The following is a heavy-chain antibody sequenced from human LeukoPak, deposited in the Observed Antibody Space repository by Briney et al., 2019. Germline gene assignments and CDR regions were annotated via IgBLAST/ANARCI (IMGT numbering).Heavy chain of an antibody. V-gene: IGHV4-4*07. D-gene: IGHD5-12*01. Sequence: SETLSLTCTVSGGSISSYYWSWIRQPAGKGLEWIGRIYTSGSTNYSPSLKSRVTMSVDTSKNQFSLKLSSVTAADTAVYYCARNFSPSYENLYYYGMDVWGQGTTVTVSS. CDR3: ARNFSPSYENLYYYGMDV. CDR1: GGSISSYY. J-gene: IGHJ6*02. CDR2: IYTSGST.